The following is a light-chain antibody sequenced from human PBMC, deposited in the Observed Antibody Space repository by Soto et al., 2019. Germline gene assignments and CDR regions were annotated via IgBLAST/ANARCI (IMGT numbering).Light chain of an antibody. CDR2: EVS. Sequence: QSALTQPASVSGSPGQSITISCTGTSGDIGAYDYVSWYQQHPGRAPKLIIYEVSIRPSGVSNRFSGSKSGNTASLTISGLHTEDEAEYYCCSYAGSRTHVLFGGGTKLTVL. CDR3: CSYAGSRTHVL. J-gene: IGLJ2*01. V-gene: IGLV2-14*01. CDR1: SGDIGAYDY.